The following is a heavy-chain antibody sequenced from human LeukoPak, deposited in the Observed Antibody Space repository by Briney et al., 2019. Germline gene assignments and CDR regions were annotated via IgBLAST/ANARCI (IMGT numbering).Heavy chain of an antibody. D-gene: IGHD1-26*01. V-gene: IGHV3-30*02. CDR1: GFTFSNFA. Sequence: GRSLRLSCVASGFTFSNFAMHWVRQAPGKGLEWVAFIRYDGSNEYYIDSVKGRFTLSRDNSKNTLYLQMNSLRAEDTAVYYCAKDSAVSGSYPDASDIWGQGTMVTVSS. CDR3: AKDSAVSGSYPDASDI. CDR2: IRYDGSNE. J-gene: IGHJ3*02.